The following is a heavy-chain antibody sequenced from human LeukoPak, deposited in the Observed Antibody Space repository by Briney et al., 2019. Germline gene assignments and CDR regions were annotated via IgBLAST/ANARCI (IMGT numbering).Heavy chain of an antibody. CDR1: GGTFSSYA. CDR3: ARSRAGYSSGWYWFDP. J-gene: IGHJ5*02. V-gene: IGHV1-69*04. D-gene: IGHD6-19*01. CDR2: IIPILGIA. Sequence: GSSVKVSCKASGGTFSSYAISWVRQAPGQGLEWMGRIIPILGIANYAQKFQGRVTITADKSTSTAYMELSSLRSEDTAVYYCARSRAGYSSGWYWFDPWGQGTLVTVSS.